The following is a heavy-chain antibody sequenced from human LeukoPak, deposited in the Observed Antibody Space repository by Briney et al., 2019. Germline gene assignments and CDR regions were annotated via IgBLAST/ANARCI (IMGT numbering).Heavy chain of an antibody. V-gene: IGHV3-23*01. D-gene: IGHD2-21*01. Sequence: GGSLRLSCAAAGFGFSGNAMAWVRQAPGKGLEWVSGFGGGSDTYYADSVKGRFTISRDDSKNTLYPQMNNLRAEDTALYYCAKDIFRWAFDYWGQGALDTVSP. CDR1: GFGFSGNA. J-gene: IGHJ4*02. CDR2: FGGGSDT. CDR3: AKDIFRWAFDY.